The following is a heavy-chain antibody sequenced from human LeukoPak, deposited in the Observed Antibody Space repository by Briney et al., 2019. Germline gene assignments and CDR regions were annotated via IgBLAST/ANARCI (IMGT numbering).Heavy chain of an antibody. CDR1: GGTFSSYA. Sequence: SVKVSCKASGGTFSSYAISWVRQAPGQGLEWMGGIIPIFGTANYAQKFQGRVTITADESTSTAYMELSSLRSEDTAVYYCASPPITQVVTQYFQHWGQGTLVTVPS. V-gene: IGHV1-69*13. D-gene: IGHD3-22*01. CDR3: ASPPITQVVTQYFQH. CDR2: IIPIFGTA. J-gene: IGHJ1*01.